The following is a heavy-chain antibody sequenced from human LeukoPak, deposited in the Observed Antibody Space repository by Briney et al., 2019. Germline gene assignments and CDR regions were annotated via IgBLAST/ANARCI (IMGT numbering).Heavy chain of an antibody. V-gene: IGHV5-51*01. CDR3: ARHVRYGDLSNFDY. CDR2: IYPGDSDT. J-gene: IGHJ4*02. CDR1: GYSFTSYW. D-gene: IGHD4-17*01. Sequence: GESLKISCTGSGYSFTSYWIGWVRQMPGKGLEWMGIIYPGDSDTKYSPSFQGQVTISAGMSIRTAYLQWSYLKASDTAMYYCARHVRYGDLSNFDYWGQGTLVTVSS.